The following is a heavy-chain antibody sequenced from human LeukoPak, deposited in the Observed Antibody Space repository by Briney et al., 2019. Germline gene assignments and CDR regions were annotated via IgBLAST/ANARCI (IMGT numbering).Heavy chain of an antibody. CDR1: AGTFSSYA. V-gene: IGHV1-69*05. D-gene: IGHD6-13*01. J-gene: IGHJ4*02. CDR2: IIPIFGTA. CDR3: ARDLGIAAAGTAY. Sequence: SVKVSCKASAGTFSSYAISWVRQAPGQGLEWMGGIIPIFGTANYAQKFQGRVTITTDESTSTANMELSSLRSEDTAVYYCARDLGIAAAGTAYWGQGTLVTVSS.